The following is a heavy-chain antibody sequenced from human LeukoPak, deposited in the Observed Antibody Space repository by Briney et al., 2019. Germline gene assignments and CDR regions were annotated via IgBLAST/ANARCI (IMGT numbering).Heavy chain of an antibody. CDR3: AKKGYYGSGSYYLSYPLDY. Sequence: GGSLRLSCAASGSTFSSYAMSWVRQAPGKGLEWVSAISGSGGSTYYADSVKGRFTISRDNSKNTLYLQMNSLRAEDTAVYYCAKKGYYGSGSYYLSYPLDYWGQGTLVTVSS. V-gene: IGHV3-23*01. J-gene: IGHJ4*02. CDR1: GSTFSSYA. CDR2: ISGSGGST. D-gene: IGHD3-10*01.